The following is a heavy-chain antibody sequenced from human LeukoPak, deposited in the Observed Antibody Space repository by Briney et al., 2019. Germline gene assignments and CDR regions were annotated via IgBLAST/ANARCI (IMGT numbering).Heavy chain of an antibody. V-gene: IGHV5-51*01. J-gene: IGHJ3*02. Sequence: GESLKISCKGSGYSFTSYWIGWVRQMPGKGLEWMGIIYPGDSDTRYSPSFQGQVTISADKSISTAYLQWSSLKASDTAMYYCARPRRDGYNFDAFDIWGHGTMVTVSS. CDR1: GYSFTSYW. D-gene: IGHD5-24*01. CDR3: ARPRRDGYNFDAFDI. CDR2: IYPGDSDT.